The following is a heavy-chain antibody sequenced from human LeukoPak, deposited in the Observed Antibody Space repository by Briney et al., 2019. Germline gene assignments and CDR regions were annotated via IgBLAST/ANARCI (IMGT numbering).Heavy chain of an antibody. J-gene: IGHJ4*02. CDR3: ARASYSSSWYSAVYFDY. CDR2: INPNSGGT. D-gene: IGHD6-13*01. Sequence: ASVKVSCKASGYTFTGYYMHWVRQAPGQGLEWMGWINPNSGGTNYAQKFQGRVTITADESTSTAYMELSSLRSEDTAVYYCARASYSSSWYSAVYFDYWGQGTLVTVSS. CDR1: GYTFTGYY. V-gene: IGHV1-2*02.